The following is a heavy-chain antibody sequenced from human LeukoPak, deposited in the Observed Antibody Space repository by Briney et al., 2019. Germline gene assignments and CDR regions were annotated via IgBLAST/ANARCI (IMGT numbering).Heavy chain of an antibody. Sequence: GRSLRLSCAASGFTFSSYGMHWVRQAPGKGLEWVAVISYDGSNKYYADSVKGRFTISRDNSKNTLDLQMNSLRAEDTAVYYCAKDKDTAMPLSWYFDYWGQGTLVTVSS. CDR3: AKDKDTAMPLSWYFDY. D-gene: IGHD5-18*01. CDR1: GFTFSSYG. J-gene: IGHJ4*02. V-gene: IGHV3-30*18. CDR2: ISYDGSNK.